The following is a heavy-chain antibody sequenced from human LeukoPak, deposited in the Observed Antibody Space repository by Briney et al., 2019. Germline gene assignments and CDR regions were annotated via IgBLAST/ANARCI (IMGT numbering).Heavy chain of an antibody. CDR2: INHSGST. V-gene: IGHV4-34*01. CDR3: ARGRGQQLVPSYYYYMDV. D-gene: IGHD6-13*01. Sequence: PSETLSLTCAVYGGSFSGYYWSWIRQPPGRGLEWIGEINHSGSTNYNPSLKSRVTISVDTSKNQSSLKLSSVTAADTAVYYCARGRGQQLVPSYYYYMDVWGKGTTVTVSS. CDR1: GGSFSGYY. J-gene: IGHJ6*03.